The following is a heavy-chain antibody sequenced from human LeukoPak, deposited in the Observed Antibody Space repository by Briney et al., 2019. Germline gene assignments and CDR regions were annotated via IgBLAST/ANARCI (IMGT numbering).Heavy chain of an antibody. J-gene: IGHJ4*02. CDR1: GFTFSSYG. Sequence: GRSLRLSCAASGFTFSSYGMHWVRQAPGKGLEWVSYISSSGSTIYYADSVKGRFTISRDNAKNSLYLQMNSLRAEDTAVYYCAREGVPFDYWGQGTLVTVSS. CDR3: AREGVPFDY. V-gene: IGHV3-48*04. D-gene: IGHD3-10*01. CDR2: ISSSGSTI.